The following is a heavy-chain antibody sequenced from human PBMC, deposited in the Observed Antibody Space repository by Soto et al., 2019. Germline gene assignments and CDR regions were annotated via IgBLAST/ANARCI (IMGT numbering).Heavy chain of an antibody. V-gene: IGHV3-13*01. CDR1: GFTFSSYD. D-gene: IGHD3-22*01. Sequence: PGGSLRLSCAASGFTFSSYDMHWVRQATGKGLEWVSAIGTAGDTYYPGSVKGRFTISRENAKNSLYLQMNSLRAGDTAVYYCARMYYYDSSGYLMGSGAFDIWGQGTMVTVSS. CDR3: ARMYYYDSSGYLMGSGAFDI. J-gene: IGHJ3*02. CDR2: IGTAGDT.